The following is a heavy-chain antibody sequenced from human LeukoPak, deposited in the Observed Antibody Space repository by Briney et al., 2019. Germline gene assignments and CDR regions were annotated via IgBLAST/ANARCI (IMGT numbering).Heavy chain of an antibody. Sequence: GGSLRLSCAASGFTFSSYSMNWVRQAPGKGLEWVSSISSSSSYIYYADSVKGRFTISRDNAKNSLYLQMNSLTAEDTAVYYCARDYAYCSGSRCYDRFDYWGQGIRVTVSS. D-gene: IGHD2-15*01. CDR3: ARDYAYCSGSRCYDRFDY. V-gene: IGHV3-21*01. CDR1: GFTFSSYS. CDR2: ISSSSSYI. J-gene: IGHJ4*02.